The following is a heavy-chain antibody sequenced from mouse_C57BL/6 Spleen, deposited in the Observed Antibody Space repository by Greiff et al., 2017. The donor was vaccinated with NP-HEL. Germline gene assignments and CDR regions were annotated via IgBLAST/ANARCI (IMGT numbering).Heavy chain of an antibody. V-gene: IGHV1-82*01. CDR1: GYAFSSSW. J-gene: IGHJ4*01. CDR3: AREYYYAMDY. CDR2: IYPGDGDT. Sequence: VKVVESGPELVKPGASVKISCKASGYAFSSSWMNWVKQRPGKGLEWIGRIYPGDGDTNYNGKFKGKATLTADKSSSTAYMQLSSLTSEDSAVYFCAREYYYAMDYWGQGTSVTVSS.